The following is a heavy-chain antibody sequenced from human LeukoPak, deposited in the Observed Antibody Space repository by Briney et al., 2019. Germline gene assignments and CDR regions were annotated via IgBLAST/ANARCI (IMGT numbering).Heavy chain of an antibody. V-gene: IGHV3-30*03. J-gene: IGHJ4*02. Sequence: GGSLRLSCAASGFTFSSYGMHWVRQAPGKGLEWVAVISYDGSNINYAESVKGRFTISRDNSKNTLYLQMNSLRAEDTAVYYCAALDHGHDYWGQGTLVTVSS. CDR1: GFTFSSYG. CDR3: AALDHGHDY. CDR2: ISYDGSNI.